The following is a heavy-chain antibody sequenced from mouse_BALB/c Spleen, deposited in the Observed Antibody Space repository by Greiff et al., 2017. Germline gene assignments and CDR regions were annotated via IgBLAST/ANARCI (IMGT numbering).Heavy chain of an antibody. CDR2: ISNGGGST. CDR1: GFTFSSYT. D-gene: IGHD2-10*01. CDR3: ASLLSYFDV. V-gene: IGHV5-12-2*01. J-gene: IGHJ1*01. Sequence: EVHLVESGGGLVQPGGSLKLSCAASGFTFSSYTMSWVRQTPEKRLEWVAYISNGGGSTYYPDTVKGRFTISRDNAKNTLYLQMSSLKSEDTAMYYCASLLSYFDVWGAGTTVTVSS.